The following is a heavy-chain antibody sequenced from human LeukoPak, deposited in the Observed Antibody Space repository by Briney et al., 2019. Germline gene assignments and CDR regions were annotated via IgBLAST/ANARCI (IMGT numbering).Heavy chain of an antibody. V-gene: IGHV3-23*01. CDR2: IGSSGGST. J-gene: IGHJ4*02. CDR1: GFTVSSNY. D-gene: IGHD5-24*01. Sequence: GGSLRLSCAASGFTVSSNYMSWVRQAPGKGLEWVSTIGSSGGSTYYADSVKGRFTISRDNSKNTLYLQMNSLRAEDTAVYYCAKVFRDGYNYPFDYWGQETLVTVSS. CDR3: AKVFRDGYNYPFDY.